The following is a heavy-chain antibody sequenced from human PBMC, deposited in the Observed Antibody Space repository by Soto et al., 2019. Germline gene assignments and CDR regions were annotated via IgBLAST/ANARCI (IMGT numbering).Heavy chain of an antibody. CDR3: ARDSGMVEDY. V-gene: IGHV3-21*01. Sequence: EVQLVESGGGLVKPGGSLRLSCAASGFTFSSYSMNWVRQAPGKGLEWVSSISSSSSYIYYADSVKGRFSISRDNAKNSLYLQMNTLRAEDTAVYYCARDSGMVEDYWGQGTLVTVSS. CDR1: GFTFSSYS. CDR2: ISSSSSYI. J-gene: IGHJ4*02. D-gene: IGHD3-10*01.